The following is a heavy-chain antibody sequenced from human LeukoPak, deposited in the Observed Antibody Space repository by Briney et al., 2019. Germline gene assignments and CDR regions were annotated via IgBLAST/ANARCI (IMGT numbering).Heavy chain of an antibody. V-gene: IGHV3-23*01. Sequence: GGSLRLSCAASGFTFSSYGMSWVRQAPGKGLEWVSGISGSGGSTYYADSVKGRFTISRDNAKNSLYLQMNSLRAEDTAVYYCARVAFFNYDYWGQGTLVTVSS. CDR3: ARVAFFNYDY. CDR2: ISGSGGST. J-gene: IGHJ4*02. CDR1: GFTFSSYG. D-gene: IGHD5-24*01.